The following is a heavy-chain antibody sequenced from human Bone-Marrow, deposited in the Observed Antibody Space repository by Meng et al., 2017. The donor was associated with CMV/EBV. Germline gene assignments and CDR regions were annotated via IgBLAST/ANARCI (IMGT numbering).Heavy chain of an antibody. Sequence: GESLKISCAASGFMFSGYSMHWVRQAPGKGLEWVAVISYDGTNKYYADSVKGRFTISRDNSKNTLYLQMNSLRAEDTAVYYCARVGGSYYALDYWGQGTLVTVSS. J-gene: IGHJ4*02. CDR2: ISYDGTNK. CDR3: ARVGGSYYALDY. CDR1: GFMFSGYS. D-gene: IGHD1-26*01. V-gene: IGHV3-30-3*01.